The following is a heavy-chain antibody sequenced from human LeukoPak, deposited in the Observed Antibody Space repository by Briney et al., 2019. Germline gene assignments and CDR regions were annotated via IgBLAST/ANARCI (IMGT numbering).Heavy chain of an antibody. D-gene: IGHD2-15*01. Sequence: QSGGSLRLSCAASEFTFSSYSMNWVRQAPGKGLEWVSAISGSGGSTYYAASVKGRFTISRDSSKNTLYLQMNSLRAEDTAVYYCAKETVGYCSGGSCYAPHYWGQGTLVTVSS. CDR2: ISGSGGST. J-gene: IGHJ4*02. V-gene: IGHV3-23*01. CDR3: AKETVGYCSGGSCYAPHY. CDR1: EFTFSSYS.